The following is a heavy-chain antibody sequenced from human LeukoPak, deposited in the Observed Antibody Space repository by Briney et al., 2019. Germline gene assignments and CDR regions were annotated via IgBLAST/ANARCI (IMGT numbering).Heavy chain of an antibody. CDR2: IYYSGST. J-gene: IGHJ4*02. D-gene: IGHD3-22*01. V-gene: IGHV4-59*08. CDR1: GGSMGSYY. Sequence: PSETLSLTCTVSGGSMGSYYWSWIRQPPGKGLEWIGYIYYSGSTNYNPSLKSRVTISVDTSKNQFSLKLSSVTAADTAVYYCARLSYYDLDYWGQGTLVTVSS. CDR3: ARLSYYDLDY.